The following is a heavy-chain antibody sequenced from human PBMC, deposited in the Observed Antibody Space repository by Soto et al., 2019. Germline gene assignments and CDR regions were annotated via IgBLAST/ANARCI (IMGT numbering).Heavy chain of an antibody. CDR2: INNDGSNT. CDR3: AREPLIGTTDYGLDV. D-gene: IGHD1-7*01. CDR1: GFTFSTYW. V-gene: IGHV3-74*01. Sequence: EVQLVESGGGLVQPGGSLRLSCAASGFTFSTYWMHWVRQPPGKGLVWVSRINNDGSNTAYADSVKGRFTISRDNAQSTLYRQMNSLRAEDTAVYYCAREPLIGTTDYGLDVWGQGTTVSVSS. J-gene: IGHJ6*02.